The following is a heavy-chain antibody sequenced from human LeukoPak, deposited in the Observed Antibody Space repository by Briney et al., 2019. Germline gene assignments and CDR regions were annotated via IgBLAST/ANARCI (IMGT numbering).Heavy chain of an antibody. CDR3: AALYYFDY. CDR2: ISYDGSSK. CDR1: GFTFSSYA. J-gene: IGHJ4*02. Sequence: PGRSLRLSCAASGFTFSSYAMHWVRQAPGKGLEWVAVISYDGSSKYYADSVKGRFTISRDNSKNTLYLQMNSLRAEDTAVYYCAALYYFDYWGQGTLVIVSS. V-gene: IGHV3-30-3*01. D-gene: IGHD2-15*01.